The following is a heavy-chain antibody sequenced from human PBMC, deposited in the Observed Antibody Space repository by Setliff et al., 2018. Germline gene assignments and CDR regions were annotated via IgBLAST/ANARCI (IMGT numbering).Heavy chain of an antibody. CDR1: GGSFSGYY. CDR3: ARDQGGCSGGSCYFWFDP. J-gene: IGHJ5*02. CDR2: INHSGST. Sequence: PSETLSLTCAVYGGSFSGYYWSWIRQPPGTGLEWIGEINHSGSTNYNPSLKSRVTMTRDTSISTAYMELSRLRSDDTAVYYCARDQGGCSGGSCYFWFDPWGQGTLVTVSS. V-gene: IGHV4-34*10. D-gene: IGHD2-15*01.